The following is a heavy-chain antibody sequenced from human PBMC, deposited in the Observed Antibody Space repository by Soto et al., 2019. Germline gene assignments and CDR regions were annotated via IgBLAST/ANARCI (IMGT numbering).Heavy chain of an antibody. Sequence: QVQLQESGPGLVKPSETLSLTCTVSGGSIYRSGYYWGWIRQPPGRGLGWLGNIDYNGVTYSNTSLKSRVTISRDTSKNQFSLKLTSVTAADTALYYCGKVLVGATGHTDSDSWGPGTLVAVSS. CDR2: IDYNGVT. V-gene: IGHV4-39*01. CDR3: GKVLVGATGHTDSDS. D-gene: IGHD2-15*01. J-gene: IGHJ4*02. CDR1: GGSIYRSGYY.